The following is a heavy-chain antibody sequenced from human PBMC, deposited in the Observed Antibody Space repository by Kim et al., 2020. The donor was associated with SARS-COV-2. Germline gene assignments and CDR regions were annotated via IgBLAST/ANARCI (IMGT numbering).Heavy chain of an antibody. CDR3: ARDERRYFDWLAYGMDV. D-gene: IGHD3-9*01. CDR1: GGSISSGGYY. CDR2: IYYSGST. Sequence: SETLSLTCTVSGGSISSGGYYWSWIRQHPGKGLEWIGYIYYSGSTYYNPSLKSRVTISVDTSKNQFSLKLSSVTAADTAVYYCARDERRYFDWLAYGMDVWGQGTTV. J-gene: IGHJ6*02. V-gene: IGHV4-31*03.